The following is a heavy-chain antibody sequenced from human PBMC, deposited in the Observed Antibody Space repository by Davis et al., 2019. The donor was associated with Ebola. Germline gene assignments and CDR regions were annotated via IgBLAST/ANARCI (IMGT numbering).Heavy chain of an antibody. Sequence: PGGSLRLSCAASGFTFSSYAMHWVRQAPGKGLDWVAVISYDGSNKYYADSVKGRFTISRDNSKNTLYLQMNSLRAEDTAVYYCARDLAAAGRYYYYYMDVWGKGTTVTVSS. CDR3: ARDLAAAGRYYYYYMDV. D-gene: IGHD6-13*01. J-gene: IGHJ6*03. V-gene: IGHV3-30-3*01. CDR2: ISYDGSNK. CDR1: GFTFSSYA.